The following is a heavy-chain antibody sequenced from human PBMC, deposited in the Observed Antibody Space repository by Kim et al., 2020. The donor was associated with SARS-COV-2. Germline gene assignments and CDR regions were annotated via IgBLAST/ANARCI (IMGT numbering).Heavy chain of an antibody. D-gene: IGHD1-26*01. CDR1: GYTFTSYA. V-gene: IGHV7-4-1*02. CDR3: ASSLVGALLYGMDV. Sequence: ASVKVSCKASGYTFTSYAMNWVRQAPGQGLEWMGWINTNTGNPTYAQGFTGRFVFSLDTSVSTAYLQISSLKAEDTAVYYCASSLVGALLYGMDVWGQGTTVTVSS. J-gene: IGHJ6*02. CDR2: INTNTGNP.